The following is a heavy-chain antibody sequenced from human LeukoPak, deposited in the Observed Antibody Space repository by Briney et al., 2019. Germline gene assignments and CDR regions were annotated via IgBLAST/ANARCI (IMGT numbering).Heavy chain of an antibody. CDR2: ISPTGSIT. Sequence: GGSLRLSCTASGFSFSGHWMHRARQLPGKGLVWVSRISPTGSITSYADSVKGRFTVSRDNAKNTLYLQVNNLRAEDTAVYYCARGPNSNWSGLDFWGQGTLLTVSS. CDR3: ARGPNSNWSGLDF. J-gene: IGHJ4*02. D-gene: IGHD6-6*01. CDR1: GFSFSGHW. V-gene: IGHV3-74*01.